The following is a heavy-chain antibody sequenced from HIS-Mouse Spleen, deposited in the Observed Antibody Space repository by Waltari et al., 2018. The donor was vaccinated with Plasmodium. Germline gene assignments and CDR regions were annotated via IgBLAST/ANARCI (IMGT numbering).Heavy chain of an antibody. D-gene: IGHD7-27*01. J-gene: IGHJ3*02. V-gene: IGHV4-34*01. CDR2: INHSRST. CDR1: GGSFSGYY. CDR3: ARGQLGIDAFDI. Sequence: QVQLQQWGAGLLKPSETLSLTCAVYGGSFSGYYWSWIRQPPGKGLEWIGEINHSRSTNYNPSLKSRVTISVDTSKNQFSLKLSSVTAADTAVYYCARGQLGIDAFDIWGQGTMVTVSS.